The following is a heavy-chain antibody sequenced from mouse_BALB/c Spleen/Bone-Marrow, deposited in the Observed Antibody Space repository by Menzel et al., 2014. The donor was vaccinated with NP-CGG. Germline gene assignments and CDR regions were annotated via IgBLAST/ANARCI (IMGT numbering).Heavy chain of an antibody. CDR2: IFPGDGST. D-gene: IGHD2-4*01. V-gene: IGHV1-85*01. CDR1: GYTFTSYD. CDR3: ARRVYNDYDGGAWFAY. J-gene: IGHJ3*01. Sequence: VQLQQSGAELVKPGASVKLSCKASGYTFTSYDINWVRQRPEQGLEWIGWIFPGDGSTKYNEEFKGKATLTTDKSSSTAYMQRSRLTSEDSAVYFCARRVYNDYDGGAWFAYWGQGTLVTVSA.